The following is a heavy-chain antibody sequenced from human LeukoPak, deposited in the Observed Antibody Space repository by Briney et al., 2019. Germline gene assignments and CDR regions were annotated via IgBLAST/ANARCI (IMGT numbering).Heavy chain of an antibody. Sequence: SETLSLTCTVSGGSISSYYWSWIRQPPGKGLEWIGEINHSGSTNYNPPLKSRVTISVDTSKNQFSLKLSSVTAADTAVYYCARNDILTGYWIEYFQHWGQGTLVTVSS. CDR3: ARNDILTGYWIEYFQH. CDR2: INHSGST. CDR1: GGSISSYY. J-gene: IGHJ1*01. V-gene: IGHV4-34*01. D-gene: IGHD3-9*01.